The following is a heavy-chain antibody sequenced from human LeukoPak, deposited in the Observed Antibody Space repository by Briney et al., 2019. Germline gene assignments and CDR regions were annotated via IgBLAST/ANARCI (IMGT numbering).Heavy chain of an antibody. D-gene: IGHD3-3*01. J-gene: IGHJ4*02. Sequence: ASVKVSCTASGYTFTNYYMHWVRQAPGQGLEWMGIINPSGGSTSYAQKFQGRVTMTRDTSTSTVYMELSSLRSEDTAVYYCARDNPESSWSGYYYGWGQGTLVTVSS. CDR3: ARDNPESSWSGYYYG. CDR1: GYTFTNYY. CDR2: INPSGGST. V-gene: IGHV1-46*03.